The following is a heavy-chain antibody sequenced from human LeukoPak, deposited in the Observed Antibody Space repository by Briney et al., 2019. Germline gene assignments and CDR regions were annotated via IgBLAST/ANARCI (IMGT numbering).Heavy chain of an antibody. CDR3: ASSSGWSHV. J-gene: IGHJ4*02. D-gene: IGHD6-19*01. CDR2: IYHSGST. CDR1: GGSISSYY. V-gene: IGHV4-59*12. Sequence: SETLSLTCTVSGGSISSYYWSWVRQPPGKGLEWIGEIYHSGSTNYNPSLKSRVTISVDKSKNQFSLKLSSVTAADTAVYYCASSSGWSHVWGQGTLVTVSS.